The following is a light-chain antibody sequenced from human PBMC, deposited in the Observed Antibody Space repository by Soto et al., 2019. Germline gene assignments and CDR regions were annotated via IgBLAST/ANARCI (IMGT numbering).Light chain of an antibody. CDR3: QHSNSYSEA. J-gene: IGKJ1*01. CDR1: QTISSW. Sequence: DIQMTQSPSTLSGSVGDRVTITCRASQTISSWLAWYQQKPGKAPKLLIYKASTLKSGVPSRFSGSGSGTEFTLTISSLQADDFATYYCQHSNSYSEAFGQGNKVELK. CDR2: KAS. V-gene: IGKV1-5*03.